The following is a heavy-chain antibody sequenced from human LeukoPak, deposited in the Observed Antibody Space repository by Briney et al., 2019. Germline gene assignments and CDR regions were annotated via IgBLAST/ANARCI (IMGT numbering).Heavy chain of an antibody. CDR3: ARGNVAVPRDY. CDR2: ISYDGSNK. D-gene: IGHD2-15*01. V-gene: IGHV3-30*04. Sequence: GRSLRLSCAASGFIFSNYAMHWVRQAPGKGLEWVAVISYDGSNKYYADSVKGRFTISRDNVKNSLYLQMNSLRAEDTAVYYCARGNVAVPRDYWGQGTLATVSS. J-gene: IGHJ4*02. CDR1: GFIFSNYA.